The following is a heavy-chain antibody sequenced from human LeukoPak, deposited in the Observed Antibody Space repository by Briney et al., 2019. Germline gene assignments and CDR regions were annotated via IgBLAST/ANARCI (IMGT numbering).Heavy chain of an antibody. V-gene: IGHV1-46*01. CDR2: INPSGGST. D-gene: IGHD2-21*02. CDR1: GYTFTSYY. Sequence: ASVKVSCKASGYTFTSYYIHWVRQAPGQGLEWMGIINPSGGSTSNAQKFQGRVTITRDTSASTAYMDLSSLRSEDTAVYYCARNTETAIPLPYYFDYWGQGTLVTVSS. J-gene: IGHJ4*02. CDR3: ARNTETAIPLPYYFDY.